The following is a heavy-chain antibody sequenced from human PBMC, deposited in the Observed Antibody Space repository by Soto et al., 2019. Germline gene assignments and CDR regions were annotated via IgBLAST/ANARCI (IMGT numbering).Heavy chain of an antibody. J-gene: IGHJ4*02. V-gene: IGHV1-69*02. D-gene: IGHD3-22*01. CDR3: ARGSGYYYWDDY. Sequence: SVKVYCRTSACTVSIYIIIWVRQAPGQGLEWMGRIIPILGIANYAQKFQGRVTITRDTSASTAYMELSSLRSEDTAVYYCARGSGYYYWDDYWGQGILVTVSS. CDR1: ACTVSIYI. CDR2: IIPILGIA.